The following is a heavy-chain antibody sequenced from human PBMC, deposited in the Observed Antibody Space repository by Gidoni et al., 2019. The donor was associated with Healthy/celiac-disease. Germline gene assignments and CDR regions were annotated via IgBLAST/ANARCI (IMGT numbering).Heavy chain of an antibody. J-gene: IGHJ4*02. CDR2: IIPICGTA. CDR1: GGTFSSYA. CDR3: AREREGGIAARHFDY. Sequence: QVQLVPSGAEVKKTGSSVKVSCKASGGTFSSYAISGVRQSTGQGLEGMGGIIPICGTANYAQKFQGRVTITADESTSTAYMELSSLRSEDTAVYYCAREREGGIAARHFDYWGQGTLVTVSS. D-gene: IGHD6-6*01. V-gene: IGHV1-69*01.